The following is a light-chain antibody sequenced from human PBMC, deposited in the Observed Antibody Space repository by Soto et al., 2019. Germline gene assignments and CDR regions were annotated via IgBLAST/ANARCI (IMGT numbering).Light chain of an antibody. J-gene: IGLJ1*01. V-gene: IGLV2-8*01. Sequence: QSVLTQPPSASGSPGQSVTISCTGTSSDVGGYNYVSWYQQHPGKAPKLMIYEVSKRPSGVPDRFSGSKSGNTASLTVSGLQAEDEADYYCSSYADSNNPYAFGTGTKVTVL. CDR3: SSYADSNNPYA. CDR1: SSDVGGYNY. CDR2: EVS.